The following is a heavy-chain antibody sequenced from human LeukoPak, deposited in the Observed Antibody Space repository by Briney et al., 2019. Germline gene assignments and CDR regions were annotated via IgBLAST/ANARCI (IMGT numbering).Heavy chain of an antibody. CDR3: AKDQAGTMVRGVISCFDY. CDR2: ISGSGGST. Sequence: GGSLRLSCAASGFTFSSYAMSWVRQAPGKGLEWVSAISGSGGSTYYADSVKGRFAISRDNSKNTLYLQMNSLRAEDTAVYYCAKDQAGTMVRGVISCFDYWGQGTLVTVSS. V-gene: IGHV3-23*01. D-gene: IGHD3-10*01. J-gene: IGHJ4*02. CDR1: GFTFSSYA.